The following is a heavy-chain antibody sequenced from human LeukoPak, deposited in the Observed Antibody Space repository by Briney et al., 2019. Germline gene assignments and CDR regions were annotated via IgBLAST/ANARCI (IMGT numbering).Heavy chain of an antibody. D-gene: IGHD3-10*01. CDR1: GYTFTSYD. V-gene: IGHV1-8*03. CDR2: MNPNSGNT. CDR3: AREAWDYGSGNTMGLSFDY. Sequence: ASVKVSCKASGYTFTSYDINWVRQATGQGLEWMGWMNPNSGNTGYAQKFQGRVTITRDTSASTAYMELSSLRSEDTAVYYCAREAWDYGSGNTMGLSFDYWGQGTLVTVSS. J-gene: IGHJ4*02.